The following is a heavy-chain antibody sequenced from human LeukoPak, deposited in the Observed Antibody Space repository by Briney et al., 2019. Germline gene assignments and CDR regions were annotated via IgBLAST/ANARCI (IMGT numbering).Heavy chain of an antibody. J-gene: IGHJ4*02. CDR1: GFTFSSYA. Sequence: GGSLRLSCAASGFTFSSYAMSWVRQAPGKGLEWVSDISGSGGSTFYPDSVKGRFTISRDNSKNTLYLHMNSLRAEDTAVYYCAKDRGLYYGSGTYYDYWGQGTLVTVSS. V-gene: IGHV3-23*01. CDR2: ISGSGGST. CDR3: AKDRGLYYGSGTYYDY. D-gene: IGHD3-10*01.